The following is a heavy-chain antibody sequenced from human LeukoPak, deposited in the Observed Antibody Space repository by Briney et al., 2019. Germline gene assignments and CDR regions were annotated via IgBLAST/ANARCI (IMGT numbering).Heavy chain of an antibody. CDR3: ARVGGRVF. J-gene: IGHJ4*02. CDR1: GFTFSSYS. CDR2: IGSSSSYI. Sequence: SGGSLRLSCAASGFTFSSYSMNWVRQAPGKGLEWVSSIGSSSSYIYYADSVKGRFTISRDNAKNSLYLQMNSLRAEDTAVYYCARVGGRVFWGQGTLVTVSS. V-gene: IGHV3-21*01. D-gene: IGHD2-15*01.